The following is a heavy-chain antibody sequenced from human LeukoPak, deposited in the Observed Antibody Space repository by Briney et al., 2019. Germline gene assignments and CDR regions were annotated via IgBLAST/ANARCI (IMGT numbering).Heavy chain of an antibody. CDR1: GFTFSTYW. V-gene: IGHV3-7*01. CDR3: GGFGYEAAVDL. CDR2: IKPDGSET. J-gene: IGHJ4*02. D-gene: IGHD6-13*01. Sequence: GGSLRLSCAASGFTFSTYWMTWVRQAPGKGLEWVANIKPDGSETYYVDPVKGRFTISRDNAKSFLYLQMNSLRGEDTAVYHCGGFGYEAAVDLWGQGNPGHRLF.